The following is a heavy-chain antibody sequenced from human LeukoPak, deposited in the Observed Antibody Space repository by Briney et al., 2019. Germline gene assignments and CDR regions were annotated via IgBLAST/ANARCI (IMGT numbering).Heavy chain of an antibody. CDR2: ILLSGIA. CDR1: NYPITSDYY. J-gene: IGHJ6*03. V-gene: IGHV4-38-2*01. CDR3: GRAGLGTAYNRFYYYMDV. D-gene: IGHD3-16*02. Sequence: SETLSLTCAVSNYPITSDYYWVWIPQPPGEGLEWIGQILLSGIAHYITSPKSRVTMSVATSRSQFSVNLNSVTAADTAVYFCGRAGLGTAYNRFYYYMDVWGKGTTVTVYS.